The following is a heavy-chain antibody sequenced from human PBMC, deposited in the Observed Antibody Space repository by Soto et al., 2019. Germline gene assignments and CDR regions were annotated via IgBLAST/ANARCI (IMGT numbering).Heavy chain of an antibody. D-gene: IGHD6-19*01. Sequence: EALSPTCNVPGASISTGAYYSTWVRQRPGKGLEYIGSIYPSGSTYYHPSLKSRVTISVDTSKNQFSLKLSSVTAADTAVYYCARAGRVVAGAFDYWGQGTLVTVSS. CDR2: IYPSGST. CDR3: ARAGRVVAGAFDY. V-gene: IGHV4-39*07. J-gene: IGHJ4*02. CDR1: GASISTGAYY.